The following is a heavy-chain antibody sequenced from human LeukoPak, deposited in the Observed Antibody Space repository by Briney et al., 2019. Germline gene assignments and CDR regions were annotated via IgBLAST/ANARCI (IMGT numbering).Heavy chain of an antibody. V-gene: IGHV1-18*01. CDR1: GYTFTNYG. CDR2: NSAYNGNT. Sequence: ASVKVSCKASGYTFTNYGISWVRQAPGQGREWMGWNSAYNGNTNYAENLQGRVTMTTDTSTSTAYMELRSLRSDDTAVYYCARVVITTSKHDAFDIWGQGTMVTVSS. J-gene: IGHJ3*02. CDR3: ARVVITTSKHDAFDI. D-gene: IGHD3-22*01.